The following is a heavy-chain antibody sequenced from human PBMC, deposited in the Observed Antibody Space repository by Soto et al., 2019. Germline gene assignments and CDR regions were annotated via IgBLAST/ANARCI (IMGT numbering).Heavy chain of an antibody. D-gene: IGHD3-10*01. CDR1: GYTFTSYG. CDR3: ARSMRKVRMVGTGDFDY. J-gene: IGHJ4*02. V-gene: IGHV1-18*01. Sequence: QVQLVQSGAEVKKPGASVKVSCKASGYTFTSYGISWVRQAPGQGLEWMGWISAYNGNTNYAQKLQGRVTMTTDTTTSTAYMELRSLRSDDTAVYYCARSMRKVRMVGTGDFDYWGQGTLVTVSS. CDR2: ISAYNGNT.